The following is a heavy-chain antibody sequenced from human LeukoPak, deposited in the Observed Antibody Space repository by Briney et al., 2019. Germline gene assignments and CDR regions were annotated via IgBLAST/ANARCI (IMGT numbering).Heavy chain of an antibody. CDR3: ARQKIVVVPAAIDYMDV. V-gene: IGHV4-59*08. CDR1: GGSIRSYY. Sequence: SETLSLTCTVSGGSIRSYYWSWIRQPPGKGLEWIGYIYYSGSTNYNPSLKSRVTISVDTSKNQFSLKLSSVTAADKAVYYCARQKIVVVPAAIDYMDVWGKGTTVTVSS. D-gene: IGHD2-2*02. J-gene: IGHJ6*03. CDR2: IYYSGST.